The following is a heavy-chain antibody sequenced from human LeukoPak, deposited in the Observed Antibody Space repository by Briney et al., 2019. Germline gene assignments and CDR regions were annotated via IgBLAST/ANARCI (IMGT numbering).Heavy chain of an antibody. Sequence: SETLSLTCDVYGASFTGYYWSWIRQSPGKGLEWIGEMNQRGSMNYNPSLKSRVTISVDRSKNQFSLKLSSVTAADTAVYYCARELELRYWGQGTLVTVSS. V-gene: IGHV4-34*01. D-gene: IGHD1-7*01. J-gene: IGHJ4*02. CDR2: MNQRGSM. CDR1: GASFTGYY. CDR3: ARELELRY.